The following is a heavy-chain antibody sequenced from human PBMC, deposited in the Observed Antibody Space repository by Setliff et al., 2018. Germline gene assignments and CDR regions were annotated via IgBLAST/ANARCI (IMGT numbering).Heavy chain of an antibody. D-gene: IGHD2-2*02. V-gene: IGHV4-34*09. Sequence: PSETLSLTCTVSGASIRNYYWTWIRQSPAKGLEWIGEITHTGTTGSTKYNPSLKSRVTISVDTSKNQFSLTLSSVTAADTAVYYCAREKPLYCSSTSCYTLYYYYYRDVWGKGTTVTVSS. CDR2: ITHTGTTGST. J-gene: IGHJ6*03. CDR1: GASIRNYY. CDR3: AREKPLYCSSTSCYTLYYYYYRDV.